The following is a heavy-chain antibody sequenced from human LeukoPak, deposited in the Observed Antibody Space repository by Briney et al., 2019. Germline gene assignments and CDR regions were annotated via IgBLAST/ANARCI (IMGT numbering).Heavy chain of an antibody. CDR1: GGSISGYY. Sequence: SETLSLPCTLSGGSISGYYWSWSRQPPGKGLEWMGYSYTSECTDSNPALMSRVTRSVDTSKNQFSQKLSSVAAADTAVYYCGRHRLAYNWFDPWGQGTLVTVSS. CDR2: SYTSECT. J-gene: IGHJ5*02. V-gene: IGHV4-4*09. CDR3: GRHRLAYNWFDP.